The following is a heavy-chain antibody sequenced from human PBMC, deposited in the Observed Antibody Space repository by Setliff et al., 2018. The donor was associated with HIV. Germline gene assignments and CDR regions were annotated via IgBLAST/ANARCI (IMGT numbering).Heavy chain of an antibody. CDR3: ARDRGGFDP. CDR1: GFTFSSYS. V-gene: IGHV3-48*04. J-gene: IGHJ5*02. CDR2: ISSSGSAI. Sequence: GGSLRLSCAASGFTFSSYSMNWVRQAPGKGLEWVSYISSSGSAIYYADSVKGRFTISRNNAKNSLYLQMDSLRADDTAVYYCARDRGGFDPWGQGALVTVSS. D-gene: IGHD3-10*01.